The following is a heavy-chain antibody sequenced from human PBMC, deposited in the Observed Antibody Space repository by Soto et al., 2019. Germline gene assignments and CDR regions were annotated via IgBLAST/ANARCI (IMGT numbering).Heavy chain of an antibody. CDR1: GDSGSSNRAA. J-gene: IGHJ6*02. CDR2: TYYRSKWYN. D-gene: IGHD3-10*01. CDR3: ARDYYDSGMRGMDV. V-gene: IGHV6-1*01. Sequence: SPTRSVTCAVSGDSGSSNRAAWEWIRQSPSRGLEWLGRTYYRSKWYNDYALSVKSRITINPDTSKNQFSLQLNSVTPEDTAVYYCARDYYDSGMRGMDVWGQGTTVTVSS.